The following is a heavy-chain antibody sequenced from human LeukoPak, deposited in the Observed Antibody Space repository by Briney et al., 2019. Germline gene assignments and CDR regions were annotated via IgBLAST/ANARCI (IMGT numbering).Heavy chain of an antibody. CDR3: AKGITAAAYGWFDP. V-gene: IGHV3-23*01. D-gene: IGHD6-13*01. Sequence: GGSLRLSCVASGFHFSSYAMSWVRQAPGKGLEWVSGISGSGGSTYYADSVKGRFTISRDNSKNTLYLQMNSLRAEDTAVYYCAKGITAAAYGWFDPWGQGTLVTVSS. CDR1: GFHFSSYA. J-gene: IGHJ5*02. CDR2: ISGSGGST.